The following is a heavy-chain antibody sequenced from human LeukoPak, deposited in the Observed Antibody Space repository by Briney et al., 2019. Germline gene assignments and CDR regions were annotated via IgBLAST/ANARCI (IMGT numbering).Heavy chain of an antibody. J-gene: IGHJ4*02. CDR2: IYYSGST. CDR1: GGSIGSSGYH. V-gene: IGHV4-39*01. CDR3: ARRSWIKLWYAFDF. Sequence: SETLSLTCTVSGGSIGSSGYHWGWIRQPPGKGLEWIGSIYYSGSTYYNPSLKSRVFISVDTSRNQFSLKLNSVTAADTALYYCARRSWIKLWYAFDFWGQGTLVTVSS. D-gene: IGHD5-18*01.